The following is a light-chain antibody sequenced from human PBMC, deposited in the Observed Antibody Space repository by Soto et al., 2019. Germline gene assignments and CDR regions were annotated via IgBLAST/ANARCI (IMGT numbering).Light chain of an antibody. CDR3: QQRSSWPRT. V-gene: IGKV3-11*01. Sequence: ETVLTQSPATLSLSPGERATLSCRASQSVSSYLGWYQQKPGQAPRLLIYDASNRATGIPARFSGSGSGTDFTLTIRSLEPEDFAVYYCQQRSSWPRTFGQGTKVELQ. J-gene: IGKJ1*01. CDR1: QSVSSY. CDR2: DAS.